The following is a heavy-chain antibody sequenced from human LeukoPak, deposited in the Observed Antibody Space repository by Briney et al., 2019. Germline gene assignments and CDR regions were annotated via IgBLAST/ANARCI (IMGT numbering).Heavy chain of an antibody. J-gene: IGHJ4*02. Sequence: ASVKVSCKASGYTFTGYYMHWVRQAPGQGLEWMGWINPNSGGTNYAQKFQGRVTMTRDTSISTAYMELSRLRSDDTAVYYCARGSTSCYRLWRECYFDHWGQGTLVTVSS. D-gene: IGHD2-2*01. V-gene: IGHV1-2*02. CDR3: ARGSTSCYRLWRECYFDH. CDR1: GYTFTGYY. CDR2: INPNSGGT.